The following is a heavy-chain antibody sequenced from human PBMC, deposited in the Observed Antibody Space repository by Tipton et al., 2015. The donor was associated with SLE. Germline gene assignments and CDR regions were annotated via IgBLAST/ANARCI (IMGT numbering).Heavy chain of an antibody. V-gene: IGHV4-59*01. Sequence: TLSLTCTVSGGSISSYYWSWIRQPPGKGLEWIGYIYYSGSTNYDPSLKSRVTISVDTSKNQFSLKLSSVTAADTAVYYCAREDSTRWYCELWGRGTLVTV. CDR3: AREDSTRWYCEL. CDR1: GGSISSYY. CDR2: IYYSGST. J-gene: IGHJ2*01. D-gene: IGHD2/OR15-2a*01.